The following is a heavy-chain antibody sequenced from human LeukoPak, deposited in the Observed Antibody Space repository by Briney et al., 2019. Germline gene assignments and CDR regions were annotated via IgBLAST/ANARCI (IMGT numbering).Heavy chain of an antibody. D-gene: IGHD3-3*01. CDR2: IYYSGST. J-gene: IGHJ4*02. Sequence: PSETLSLTCTVSGGSISSYYWSWIRQPPGKGLEWIGYIYYSGSTNYNPSLKSRVTISVDTSKNQLSLKLSSVTAAETAVYYCARQVQPYDFWSGYYAFDYWGQGTLVTVSS. V-gene: IGHV4-59*01. CDR3: ARQVQPYDFWSGYYAFDY. CDR1: GGSISSYY.